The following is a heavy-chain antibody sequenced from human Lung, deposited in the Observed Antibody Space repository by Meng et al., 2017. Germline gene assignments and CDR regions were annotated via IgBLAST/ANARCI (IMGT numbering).Heavy chain of an antibody. V-gene: IGHV4-34*01. CDR3: ARGPTTMAHDFDY. CDR2: INHSGST. CDR1: GGSFSGYY. Sequence: VHSQQWGQGLLKPSETLSLTCAVYGGSFSGYYWSWIRQPPGKGLEWIGEINHSGSTNYNPSLESRATISVDTSQNNLSLKLSSVTAADSAVYYCARGPTTMAHDFDYWGQGTLVTVSS. J-gene: IGHJ4*02. D-gene: IGHD4-11*01.